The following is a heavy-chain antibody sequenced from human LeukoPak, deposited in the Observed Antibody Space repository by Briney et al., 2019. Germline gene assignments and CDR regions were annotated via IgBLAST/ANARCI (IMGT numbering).Heavy chain of an antibody. Sequence: GGSLRLSCAASGFTFSSHSMNWVRQAPGKGLEWVSYIGVSSNTIYYADFVKGRFTISRDNAKNSLYLQMSSLRDEDTAVYYCARDSSYAQDYWGQGTLVTVSS. V-gene: IGHV3-48*02. CDR3: ARDSSYAQDY. D-gene: IGHD2/OR15-2a*01. J-gene: IGHJ4*02. CDR1: GFTFSSHS. CDR2: IGVSSNTI.